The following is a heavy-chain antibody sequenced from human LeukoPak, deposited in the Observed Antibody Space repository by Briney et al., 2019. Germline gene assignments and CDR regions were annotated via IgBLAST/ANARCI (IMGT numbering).Heavy chain of an antibody. CDR1: GFTLSSSG. CDR3: SKDFGH. CDR2: IRSDGTTE. Sequence: PGGSLRLSCAASGFTLSSSGMHWVRQAPGKGREWVSFIRSDGTTESYGDSVKGRFTISRDNSKNTLYLQMNSLRAEDTALYYCSKDFGHWGQGTLVTVSS. V-gene: IGHV3-30*02. J-gene: IGHJ5*02.